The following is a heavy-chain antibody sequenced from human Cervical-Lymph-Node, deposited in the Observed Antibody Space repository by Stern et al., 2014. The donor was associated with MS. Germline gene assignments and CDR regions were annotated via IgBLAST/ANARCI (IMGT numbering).Heavy chain of an antibody. CDR1: GYTFTGYY. D-gene: IGHD1-1*01. J-gene: IGHJ6*02. CDR2: INPNSGDT. CDR3: ARSLNWNDVEDYHYGLDV. V-gene: IGHV1-2*06. Sequence: VHLVESGAEVKKPGASVKVPCKASGYTFTGYYLHWVRQATGQGLEWMGRINPNSGDTKYAQNFQDRVTMTRDTSISTAYMELSRLRSDDTAVYYCARSLNWNDVEDYHYGLDVWGQGTTVTVSS.